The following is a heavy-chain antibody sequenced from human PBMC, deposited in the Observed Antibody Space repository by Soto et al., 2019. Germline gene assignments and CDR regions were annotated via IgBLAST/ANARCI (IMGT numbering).Heavy chain of an antibody. Sequence: SETLSLTCSVSGVSISIGGYFWSWIRQHPGKGLEWIGHIFYNGSTYYNPSLKSRVTISVDTSENHFSLRLTSVTAADTAVYFCATDEYYGSEIDFYYYAMDVWGQGTTVTVPS. CDR2: IFYNGST. D-gene: IGHD3-10*01. CDR3: ATDEYYGSEIDFYYYAMDV. CDR1: GVSISIGGYF. V-gene: IGHV4-31*03. J-gene: IGHJ6*02.